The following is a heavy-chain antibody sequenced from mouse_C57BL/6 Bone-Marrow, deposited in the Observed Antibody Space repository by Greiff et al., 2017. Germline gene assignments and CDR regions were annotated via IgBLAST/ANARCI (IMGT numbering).Heavy chain of an antibody. J-gene: IGHJ2*01. CDR2: IWTGGGT. Sequence: VMLVESGPGLVAPSQSLSITCTVSGFSLTSYAISWVRQPPGKGLAWLGVIWTGGGTNYNSALKSRLSISKDNSKRQVFLKMNSLQTDDTARYYCARNPYYGSVYFDYWGQGTTLTVSS. CDR1: GFSLTSYA. CDR3: ARNPYYGSVYFDY. D-gene: IGHD1-1*01. V-gene: IGHV2-9-1*01.